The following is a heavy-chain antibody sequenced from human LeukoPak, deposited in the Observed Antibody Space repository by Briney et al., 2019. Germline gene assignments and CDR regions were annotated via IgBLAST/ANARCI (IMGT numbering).Heavy chain of an antibody. Sequence: GSLRLSCAASRFTFSTYSMNWVRQAPGKGLEWVSSISSGSSYIYYADSVKGRFTISRDNAKNSLYLQMNSLRAEDTAVYYCARDKSPDYYGSGGYPVDYWGQGTLVTVSS. CDR1: RFTFSTYS. D-gene: IGHD3-10*01. CDR2: ISSGSSYI. CDR3: ARDKSPDYYGSGGYPVDY. J-gene: IGHJ4*02. V-gene: IGHV3-21*01.